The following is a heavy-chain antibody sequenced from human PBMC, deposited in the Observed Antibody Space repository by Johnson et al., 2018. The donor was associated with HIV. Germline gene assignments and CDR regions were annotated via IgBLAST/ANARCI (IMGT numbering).Heavy chain of an antibody. CDR3: AREMATICPQNFCDAFDI. J-gene: IGHJ3*02. Sequence: QVQLVESGGGVVQPGRSLRLSCAASGFTFTHYAMDWVRQAPGKGLEWVAVISSDGSSKNYADSVKGRFTISRDNSKNTLSLQMNSLRAEDTAVYYCAREMATICPQNFCDAFDIWGQGTMVTVSS. D-gene: IGHD5-24*01. CDR2: ISSDGSSK. V-gene: IGHV3-30*03. CDR1: GFTFTHYA.